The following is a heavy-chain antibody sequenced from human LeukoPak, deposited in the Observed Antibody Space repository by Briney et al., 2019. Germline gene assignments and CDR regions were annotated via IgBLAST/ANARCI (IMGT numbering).Heavy chain of an antibody. V-gene: IGHV4-39*07. Sequence: SETLSLTCTVSGGSLSSTSYYWGWIRQPPGKVLELIRTMHYSGSTHYNPSLKSRATISVDRSKNQFSLKLSSVTSADTAVYYCARDWDGGYDFNAFDIRGQGTMVTVSS. CDR2: MHYSGST. D-gene: IGHD5-12*01. CDR1: GGSLSSTSYY. CDR3: ARDWDGGYDFNAFDI. J-gene: IGHJ3*02.